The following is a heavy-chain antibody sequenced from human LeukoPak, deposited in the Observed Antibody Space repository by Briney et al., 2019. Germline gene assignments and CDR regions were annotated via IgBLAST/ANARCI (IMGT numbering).Heavy chain of an antibody. CDR2: ISGSDSST. D-gene: IGHD6-6*01. J-gene: IGHJ6*03. CDR3: ARGEDSSSGYYYYMDV. Sequence: GGSLRLSCAASGFTFSDYYMSWVRQAPGRGLEWVSAISGSDSSTYYADSVKGRFTISRDNAKNSLYLQMNSLRAEDTAVYYCARGEDSSSGYYYYMDVWGKGTTVTVSS. CDR1: GFTFSDYY. V-gene: IGHV3-11*04.